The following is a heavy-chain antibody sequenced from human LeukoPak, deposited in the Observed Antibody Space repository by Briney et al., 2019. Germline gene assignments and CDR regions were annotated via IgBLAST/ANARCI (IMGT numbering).Heavy chain of an antibody. CDR1: GGSISGYY. D-gene: IGHD3-22*01. Sequence: SETLSLTCAVSGGSISGYYWNWIRQPAGKGLEWIGRIYISGSTDYDPSLKSRVTMSVDTSKNQFSLKLSSVTAADTAVYYCARGRGYYQDYWGQGTLVTVSS. V-gene: IGHV4-4*07. CDR3: ARGRGYYQDY. CDR2: IYISGST. J-gene: IGHJ4*02.